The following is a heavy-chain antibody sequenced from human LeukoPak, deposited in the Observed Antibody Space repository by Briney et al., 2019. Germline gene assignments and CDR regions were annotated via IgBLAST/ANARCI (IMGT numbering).Heavy chain of an antibody. CDR3: AKETIRLRYYYYYYMDV. Sequence: GGSLRLSCAASGFTFDDYGMSWVRQAPGKGLEWVSGINWSGGSTGYADSVKGRFTISRDNAKNSLYLQMNSLRAEDTALYYCAKETIRLRYYYYYYMDVWGKGTTVTISS. V-gene: IGHV3-20*04. CDR1: GFTFDDYG. CDR2: INWSGGST. D-gene: IGHD2-2*02. J-gene: IGHJ6*03.